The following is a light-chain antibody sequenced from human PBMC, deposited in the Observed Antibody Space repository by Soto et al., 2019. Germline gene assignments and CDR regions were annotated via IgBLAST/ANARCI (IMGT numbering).Light chain of an antibody. V-gene: IGKV3-11*01. CDR2: DAS. J-gene: IGKJ5*01. Sequence: EIVLTQPPATLSLSPGERATLSCRASQSVSRYLAWYQQKPGQAPRLLIYDASNRATGIPARFSGSGSGTDFTLTISRLEPEDFAVYYCQQRSNWPITFGQGTRLEIK. CDR1: QSVSRY. CDR3: QQRSNWPIT.